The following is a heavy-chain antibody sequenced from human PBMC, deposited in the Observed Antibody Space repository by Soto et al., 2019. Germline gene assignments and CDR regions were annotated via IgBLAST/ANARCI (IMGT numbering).Heavy chain of an antibody. Sequence: PSETLALTCAVSGGSIGFRTWWSWVRQPPGKGLEWIGEIYHSGSTNYNPSLKSRVTISVDKSKNQFSLKLSSVTAADTAVYYCARVKASGVNFDYWGQG. CDR2: IYHSGST. V-gene: IGHV4-4*02. D-gene: IGHD3-10*01. CDR1: GGSIGFRTW. CDR3: ARVKASGVNFDY. J-gene: IGHJ4*02.